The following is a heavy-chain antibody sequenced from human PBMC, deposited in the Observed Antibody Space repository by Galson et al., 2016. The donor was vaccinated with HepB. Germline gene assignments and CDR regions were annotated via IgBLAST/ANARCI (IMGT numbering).Heavy chain of an antibody. D-gene: IGHD2-15*01. Sequence: SLRLSCAASGFRFSSYAMSWVRQAPGKGLEWVSAISGTSGVTYYADSVRGRFTISRDNSKTTLYLQMNSLRAEDTAIYYCAPEDPDIVLVVAANGMGVWGLGTTVTVSS. CDR1: GFRFSSYA. CDR3: APEDPDIVLVVAANGMGV. J-gene: IGHJ6*02. V-gene: IGHV3-23*01. CDR2: ISGTSGVT.